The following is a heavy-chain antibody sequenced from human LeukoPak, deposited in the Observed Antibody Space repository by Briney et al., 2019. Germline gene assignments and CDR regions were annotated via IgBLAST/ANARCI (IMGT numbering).Heavy chain of an antibody. V-gene: IGHV3-23*01. Sequence: GGSLRLSCAASGFTFTSYAMSWVRQAPGQGLGWVSAISASGGSTYFADSVKGRFTISRDNSKNLLYLQMNSLRVEDTAVYYCAKDRDTSTAQGFDYWGQGTLVTVSS. CDR1: GFTFTSYA. J-gene: IGHJ4*02. CDR3: AKDRDTSTAQGFDY. D-gene: IGHD4-17*01. CDR2: ISASGGST.